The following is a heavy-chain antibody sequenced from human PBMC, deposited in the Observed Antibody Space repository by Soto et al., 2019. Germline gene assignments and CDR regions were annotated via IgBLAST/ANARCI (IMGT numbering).Heavy chain of an antibody. V-gene: IGHV3-53*01. D-gene: IGHD3-9*01. J-gene: IGHJ6*02. CDR2: IYSGGST. CDR1: GFTVSNTY. Sequence: GGSLSLSCSASGFTVSNTYMTWVRKAPGKGLEWVSVIYSGGSTYYADSVKGRFTISRDNSKNTVYLQMNSLRAEDTAVYFCARDLVLTGYSDYYYYGMDVWGQGTTVTVSS. CDR3: ARDLVLTGYSDYYYYGMDV.